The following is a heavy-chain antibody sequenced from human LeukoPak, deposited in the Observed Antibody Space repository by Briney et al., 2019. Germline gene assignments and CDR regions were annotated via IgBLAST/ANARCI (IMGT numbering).Heavy chain of an antibody. J-gene: IGHJ6*03. CDR2: ISGSGGST. Sequence: GGFLRLSCAASGFTFSSYAMSWVRQAPGKGLEWVSAISGSGGSTYYADSVKGRFTISRDNSKNTLYLQMNSLRAEDTAVYYCAKDMVRGVIVIARDYYYYYMDVWGKGTTVTVSS. V-gene: IGHV3-23*01. D-gene: IGHD3-10*01. CDR1: GFTFSSYA. CDR3: AKDMVRGVIVIARDYYYYYMDV.